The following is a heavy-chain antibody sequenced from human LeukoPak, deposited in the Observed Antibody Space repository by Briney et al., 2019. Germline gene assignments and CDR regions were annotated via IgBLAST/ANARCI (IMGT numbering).Heavy chain of an antibody. CDR1: GFRFSDYY. CDR3: ASLYDSTGFCFDY. V-gene: IGHV3-11*01. Sequence: GGSLRLSCVVSGFRFSDYYMSWIRQTPGKGLELISYISGSGDAIYYTDSVKGRFTIPRDNAKNSLYLQLDNLSAEDTAFYYCASLYDSTGFCFDYWGQGALVTVS. CDR2: ISGSGDAI. J-gene: IGHJ4*02. D-gene: IGHD3-22*01.